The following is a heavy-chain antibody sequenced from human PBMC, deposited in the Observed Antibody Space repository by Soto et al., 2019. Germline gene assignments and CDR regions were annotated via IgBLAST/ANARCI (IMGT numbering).Heavy chain of an antibody. V-gene: IGHV3-74*01. CDR3: ARDTYYYDSSDHFSADAFDI. CDR1: GFTSSSYW. Sequence: GGSRRLSCAASGFTSSSYWIHWVRQAPGKGLVWVSRISNDGSSTNYADSVKGRFTISRDNAKNTVYLQMNSLRAEDTAVYYCARDTYYYDSSDHFSADAFDIWGQGTMVTVSS. CDR2: ISNDGSST. J-gene: IGHJ3*02. D-gene: IGHD3-22*01.